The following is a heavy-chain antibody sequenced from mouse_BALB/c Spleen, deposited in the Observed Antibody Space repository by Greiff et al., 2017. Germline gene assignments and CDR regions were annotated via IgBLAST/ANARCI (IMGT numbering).Heavy chain of an antibody. CDR2: ISYSGST. CDR3: ARGRISYAMDY. J-gene: IGHJ4*01. CDR1: GYSITSDYA. Sequence: EVQRVESGPGLVKPSQSLSLTCTVTGYSITSDYAWNWIRQFPGNKLEWMGYISYSGSTSYNPSLKSRISITRDTSKNQFFLQLNSVTTEDTATYYCARGRISYAMDYWGQGTSVTVSS. V-gene: IGHV3-2*02.